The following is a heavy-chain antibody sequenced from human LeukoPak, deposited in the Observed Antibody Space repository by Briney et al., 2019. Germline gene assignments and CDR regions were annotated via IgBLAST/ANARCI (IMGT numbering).Heavy chain of an antibody. D-gene: IGHD6-13*01. CDR2: IYTSGST. V-gene: IGHV4-4*07. CDR1: GGSISSYY. Sequence: PSETLSLTCTVSGGSISSYYWSWIRQPAGKGLEWIGRIYTSGSTYYNPSLKSRVTISVDTSKNQFSLKLSSVTAADTAVYYCARLDSSSWSYYYYYYMDVWGKGTTVTISS. CDR3: ARLDSSSWSYYYYYYMDV. J-gene: IGHJ6*03.